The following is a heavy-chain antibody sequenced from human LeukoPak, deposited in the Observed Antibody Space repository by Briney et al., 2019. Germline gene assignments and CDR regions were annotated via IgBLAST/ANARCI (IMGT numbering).Heavy chain of an antibody. V-gene: IGHV3-11*04. CDR3: ARDSHFGLLLW. J-gene: IGHJ4*02. D-gene: IGHD2-15*01. CDR2: ISSSGSTI. CDR1: GFTFSDYY. Sequence: EGSLRLSCAASGFTFSDYYMSWIRQAPGKGLEWVSYISSSGSTIYYADSVKGRFTISRDNAKNSLYLQMNSLRAEDTAVYYCARDSHFGLLLWWGQGTLVTVSS.